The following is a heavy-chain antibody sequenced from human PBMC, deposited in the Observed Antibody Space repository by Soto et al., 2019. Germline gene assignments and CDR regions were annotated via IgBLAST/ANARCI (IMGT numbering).Heavy chain of an antibody. Sequence: SETLSLTCSVSGDSVSRGSYHWSWIRQPPGKGLEWIGFKPYTGSPDYNPSLKSRVVISIYRSKNQFSLKLSSVTATDTAVYFCAKVGWGGDSWGQGTLVTVSS. J-gene: IGHJ4*02. CDR1: GDSVSRGSYH. V-gene: IGHV4-61*01. CDR3: AKVGWGGDS. CDR2: KPYTGSP. D-gene: IGHD7-27*01.